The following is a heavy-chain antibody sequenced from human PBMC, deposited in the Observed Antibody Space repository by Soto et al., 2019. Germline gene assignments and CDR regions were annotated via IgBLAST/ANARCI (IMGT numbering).Heavy chain of an antibody. CDR2: FWYDGTNK. J-gene: IGHJ5*02. D-gene: IGHD2-2*01. V-gene: IGHV3-33*01. CDR3: VRDRRPYCSSPSCGYNWFDP. Sequence: PGGSLRLSCAASGFTFSTYGMHWVRQAPGKGLEWVAVFWYDGTNKFYADSVKGRFTISRDNSKNTLYLQMNSLRAEATAVYYCVRDRRPYCSSPSCGYNWFDPGGQGTLVTASS. CDR1: GFTFSTYG.